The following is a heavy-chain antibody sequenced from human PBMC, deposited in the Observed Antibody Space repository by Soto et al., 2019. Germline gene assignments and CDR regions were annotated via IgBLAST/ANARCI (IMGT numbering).Heavy chain of an antibody. CDR1: GFTVSSYA. V-gene: IGHV3-23*01. D-gene: IGHD2-15*01. CDR2: ISGSGRST. J-gene: IGHJ6*02. Sequence: GGSLRLSCVASGFTVSSYAVSWVRQAPGKGLEWVSAISGSGRSTYYADSVKGRFTISKDNSKNTLFLQMNSLRAEDTAVYYCAKRVGFCSGNSCDDFYYGMDVWGQGTTVTVSS. CDR3: AKRVGFCSGNSCDDFYYGMDV.